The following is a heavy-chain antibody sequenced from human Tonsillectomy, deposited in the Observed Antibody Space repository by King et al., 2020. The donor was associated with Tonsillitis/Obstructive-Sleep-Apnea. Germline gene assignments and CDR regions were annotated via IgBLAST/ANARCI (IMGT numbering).Heavy chain of an antibody. D-gene: IGHD3-22*01. CDR2: IDPSDFYT. CDR1: GYSFTSYW. CDR3: ARQTSNGSPYYYAMDV. V-gene: IGHV5-10-1*03. J-gene: IGHJ6*02. Sequence: QLVESGAEVRKPGESLRISCKGSGYSFTSYWISWVRQMPGKGLEWMGNIDPSDFYTNYSPSFRGHVTISADKSINTAYLQWSSLKASDTAMFYCARQTSNGSPYYYAMDVWGQGTTVTVSS.